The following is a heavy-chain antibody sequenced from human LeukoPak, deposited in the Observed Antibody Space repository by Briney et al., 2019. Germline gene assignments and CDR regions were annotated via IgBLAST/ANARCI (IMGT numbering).Heavy chain of an antibody. Sequence: GGSLRLSCAASGFTFDDYAMHWVRQAPGKGLEWVSGISWNSGSIGYADSVKGRFTISRDNAKNSLYLQMNSLRAEDTASYYCAKDTTLLGIRGDFDYWGQGTLVTVSS. V-gene: IGHV3-9*01. CDR1: GFTFDDYA. CDR2: ISWNSGSI. J-gene: IGHJ4*02. CDR3: AKDTTLLGIRGDFDY. D-gene: IGHD7-27*01.